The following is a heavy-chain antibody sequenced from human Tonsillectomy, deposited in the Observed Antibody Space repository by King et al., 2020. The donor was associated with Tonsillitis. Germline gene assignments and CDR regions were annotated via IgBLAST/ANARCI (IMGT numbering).Heavy chain of an antibody. Sequence: VQLVQSGSELKKPGASVKVSCKASGYTFTSYAMNWVRQAPGQGLEWMGWINTNTGNPTYAQGFTGRFVFSLDTSVSTAYLQISSLKAEDTAVYYCARGYVEMVMNGRDRYFDYWGQXXLVTVSS. V-gene: IGHV7-4-1*02. J-gene: IGHJ4*02. D-gene: IGHD5-24*01. CDR1: GYTFTSYA. CDR3: ARGYVEMVMNGRDRYFDY. CDR2: INTNTGNP.